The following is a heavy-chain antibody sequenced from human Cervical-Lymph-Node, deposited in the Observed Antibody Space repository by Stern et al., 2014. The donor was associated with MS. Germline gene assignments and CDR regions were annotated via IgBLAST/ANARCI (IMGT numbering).Heavy chain of an antibody. J-gene: IGHJ3*02. D-gene: IGHD3-3*01. CDR2: LDLEDGET. Sequence: QVQLVQSGAEVERPGASVKVSCKVSGDSLTDVSLHWVRQTLAKGLEWMGGLDLEDGETVYAQKFQGRLTMTEDTSTDTAFMELNSLRSDDTAVYYCVRLGDFYDAFDIWVPGTMVTVSS. CDR3: VRLGDFYDAFDI. V-gene: IGHV1-24*01. CDR1: GDSLTDVS.